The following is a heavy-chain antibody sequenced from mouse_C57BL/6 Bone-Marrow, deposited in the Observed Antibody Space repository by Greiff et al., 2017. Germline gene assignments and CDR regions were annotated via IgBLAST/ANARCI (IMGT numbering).Heavy chain of an antibody. J-gene: IGHJ1*03. CDR2: SRNKANDYTT. CDR1: GFTFSDFY. D-gene: IGHD1-1*01. V-gene: IGHV7-1*01. CDR3: AREPPYYYGPYWYFDV. Sequence: EVMLVESGGGLVQSGRSLRLSCATSGFTFSDFYMEWVRQAPGKGLEWIAASRNKANDYTTEYSASVKGRFIVSRDTSQSILYLQMNALRAEDTAIYYCAREPPYYYGPYWYFDVWGTGTTVTVSS.